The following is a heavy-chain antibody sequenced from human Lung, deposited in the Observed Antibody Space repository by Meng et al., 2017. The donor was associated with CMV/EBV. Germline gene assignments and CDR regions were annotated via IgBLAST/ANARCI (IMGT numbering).Heavy chain of an antibody. V-gene: IGHV6-1*01. J-gene: IGHJ6*02. D-gene: IGHD3-22*01. CDR1: GDSVSSNSAA. Sequence: QTXSLTXXISGDSVSSNSAAWNWIRQSPSRGLEWLGRTYYRSKWYDDYAMAVKSRITINPDTSKNQFSLQLNSVTPEDTAVYYCARDYYDSGAYYYTEEYYHGLDVWGRGXTVTVSS. CDR2: TYYRSKWYD. CDR3: ARDYYDSGAYYYTEEYYHGLDV.